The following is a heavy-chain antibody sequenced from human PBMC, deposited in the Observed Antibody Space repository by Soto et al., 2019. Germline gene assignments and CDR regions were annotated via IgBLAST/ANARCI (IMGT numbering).Heavy chain of an antibody. J-gene: IGHJ4*02. CDR3: ARLHVAAAGPVDY. CDR2: IYYSGST. CDR1: GGSISSSSYY. Sequence: PSETLSLTCTVSGGSISSSSYYWGWIRQPPGKGLEWIGSIYYSGSTYYNPSLKSRVTISVDTSKNQFSLKLSSVTAADTAVYYCARLHVAAAGPVDYWGQGTLVTVS. V-gene: IGHV4-39*01. D-gene: IGHD6-13*01.